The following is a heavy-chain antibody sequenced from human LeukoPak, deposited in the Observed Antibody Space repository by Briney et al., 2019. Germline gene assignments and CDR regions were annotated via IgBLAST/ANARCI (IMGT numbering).Heavy chain of an antibody. CDR1: GFTFSSYW. CDR3: AKTTYSSQVLPSPFDI. D-gene: IGHD6-19*01. J-gene: IGHJ3*02. Sequence: GGSLRLSCAASGFTFSSYWMSWVRQAPGKGLEWVANIKQDGSEKYYVDSVKGRFTISRDNAKNSLYLQMNSLRAEDTAVYYCAKTTYSSQVLPSPFDIWGQGTMVTVSS. CDR2: IKQDGSEK. V-gene: IGHV3-7*03.